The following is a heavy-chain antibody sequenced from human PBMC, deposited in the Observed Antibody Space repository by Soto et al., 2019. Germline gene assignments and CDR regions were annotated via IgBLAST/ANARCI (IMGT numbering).Heavy chain of an antibody. J-gene: IGHJ6*02. Sequence: GGSLRLSCAASGFTFSSYGMHWVRQAPGKGLEWVAVISYDGSNKYYADSVKGRFTISRDNSKNTLYLQMNSLRAEDTAVYYCAKAHGGRYYYGMYVWGQGTTVTVSS. CDR2: ISYDGSNK. CDR3: AKAHGGRYYYGMYV. D-gene: IGHD3-10*01. CDR1: GFTFSSYG. V-gene: IGHV3-30*18.